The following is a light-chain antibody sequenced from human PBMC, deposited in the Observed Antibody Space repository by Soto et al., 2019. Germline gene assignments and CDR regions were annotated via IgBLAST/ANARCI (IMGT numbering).Light chain of an antibody. CDR3: QQRSNWPSWT. Sequence: EIVLTHSPATLSLSPWEIATLSCRASQRVSSYLAWYQQKPGQAPRLLIYDASNRATGIPARFSGSGSGTDFTLTISSLEPEDFAVYYCQQRSNWPSWTFGQGTKVDIK. J-gene: IGKJ1*01. V-gene: IGKV3-11*01. CDR2: DAS. CDR1: QRVSSY.